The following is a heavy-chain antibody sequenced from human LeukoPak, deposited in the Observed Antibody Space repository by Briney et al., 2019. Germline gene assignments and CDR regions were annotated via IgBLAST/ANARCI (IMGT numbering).Heavy chain of an antibody. CDR3: AKSGYDFGGWFDP. J-gene: IGHJ5*02. CDR2: ISRSSTTI. V-gene: IGHV3-48*01. CDR1: GFTFSTYS. D-gene: IGHD5-12*01. Sequence: GGSLRLSCAASGFTFSTYSMNWVRQAPGKGLEWVSYISRSSTTIYYVDSVKGRFAISRDNAKNSLYLQMNSLRAEDTAVYYCAKSGYDFGGWFDPWGQGTLVTVSS.